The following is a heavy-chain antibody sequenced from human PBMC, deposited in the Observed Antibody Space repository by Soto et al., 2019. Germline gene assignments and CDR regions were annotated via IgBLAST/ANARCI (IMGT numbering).Heavy chain of an antibody. CDR1: GGSVSSGSYY. CDR2: IYYSGST. J-gene: IGHJ4*02. D-gene: IGHD2-15*01. CDR3: ARGGGDIEYCSGGSCYLADY. Sequence: SETLSLTCTVSGGSVSSGSYYWSWIRQPPGKGLEWIGYIYYSGSTNYNPSLKSRVTISVDTSKNQFSLKLSSVTAADTAVYYWARGGGDIEYCSGGSCYLADYWGQGTLVTVSS. V-gene: IGHV4-61*01.